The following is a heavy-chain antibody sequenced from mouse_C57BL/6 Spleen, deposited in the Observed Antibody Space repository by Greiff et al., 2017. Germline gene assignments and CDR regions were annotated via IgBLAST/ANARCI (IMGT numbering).Heavy chain of an antibody. CDR1: GYSFTDYN. J-gene: IGHJ4*01. V-gene: IGHV1-39*01. CDR2: INPNYGTT. Sequence: VQLKQSGPELVKPGASVKISCKASGYSFTDYNMNWVKQSNGKSLEWIGVINPNYGTTSYNQKFKGKATLTVDQSSSTAYMQLNSLTSEDSAVYYCASPYYYGSSNYAMDYWGQGTSVTVSS. D-gene: IGHD1-1*01. CDR3: ASPYYYGSSNYAMDY.